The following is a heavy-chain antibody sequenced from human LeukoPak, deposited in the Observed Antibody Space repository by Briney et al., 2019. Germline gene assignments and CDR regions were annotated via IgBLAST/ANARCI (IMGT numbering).Heavy chain of an antibody. CDR2: TSYSGST. Sequence: PSETLSLTCTVSDGSINNTNYYWGWIRQPPGKGLEWIGTTSYSGSTFYNSSLKSRVTISADTSKNHFSLKLTSVTAADTAVYYCARSGIIAIFGVVKKYIDVWGKGTTVSVSS. V-gene: IGHV4-39*02. J-gene: IGHJ6*03. CDR3: ARSGIIAIFGVVKKYIDV. D-gene: IGHD3-3*01. CDR1: DGSINNTNYY.